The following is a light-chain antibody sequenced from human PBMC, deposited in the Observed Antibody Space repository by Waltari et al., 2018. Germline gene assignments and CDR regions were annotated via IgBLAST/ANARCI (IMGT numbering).Light chain of an antibody. V-gene: IGLV2-14*01. CDR3: SPYTSSSSVV. Sequence: SALTQPASVSGSPGQSITLSCTGTSSDVGGYNYVSWYQQHPGKAPNLLIYEVSKRPSGVLNRVAGSKSGNMASRTIAGVQAEDEADYDCSPYTSSSSVVFGGGTKLTVL. J-gene: IGLJ2*01. CDR2: EVS. CDR1: SSDVGGYNY.